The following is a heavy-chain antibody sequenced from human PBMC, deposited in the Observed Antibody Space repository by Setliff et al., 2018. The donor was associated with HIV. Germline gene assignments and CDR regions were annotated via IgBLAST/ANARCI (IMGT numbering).Heavy chain of an antibody. D-gene: IGHD1-26*01. V-gene: IGHV3-73*01. CDR1: GFSNSA. Sequence: PGGSLRLSCAASGFSNSALHWVRQAPGKGLEWVGRIRSKANNYATEYGASVKGRFTISRDNSKNMLYLQMNSLRADDTAVYYCARDQRWEFPHYFDYWGQGALVTVSS. J-gene: IGHJ4*02. CDR3: ARDQRWEFPHYFDY. CDR2: IRSKANNYAT.